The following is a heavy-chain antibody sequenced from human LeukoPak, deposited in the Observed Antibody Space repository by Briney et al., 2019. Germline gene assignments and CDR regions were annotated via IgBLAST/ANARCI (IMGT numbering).Heavy chain of an antibody. Sequence: SETLSLTCTVSGGSISSYYWSWIRQPAGKGLEWIGRIYTSGSTNYNPSLKSRVTMSVDTSKNQFSLKLSSVTAAGTAVYYCARGGVRITIFEVVIIANYFDYWGQGTLVTVSS. CDR1: GGSISSYY. V-gene: IGHV4-4*07. CDR3: ARGGVRITIFEVVIIANYFDY. CDR2: IYTSGST. J-gene: IGHJ4*02. D-gene: IGHD3-3*01.